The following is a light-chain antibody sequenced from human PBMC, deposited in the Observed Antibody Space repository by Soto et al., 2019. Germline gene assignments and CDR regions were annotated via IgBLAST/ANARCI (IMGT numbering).Light chain of an antibody. CDR2: DAS. V-gene: IGKV1-33*01. CDR1: QHIWNY. Sequence: DIQMTQSPSSLSASVGDRVTITCQASQHIWNYLNWYQQKPGKAPKLLIYDASSLQTGVPSRFSGSGSGTDFTFTINNLQPEDIATYYCQQYDNVPITFGQGTRLEIK. CDR3: QQYDNVPIT. J-gene: IGKJ5*01.